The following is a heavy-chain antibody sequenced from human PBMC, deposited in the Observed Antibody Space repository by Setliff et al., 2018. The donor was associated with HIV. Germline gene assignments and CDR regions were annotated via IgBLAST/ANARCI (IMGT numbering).Heavy chain of an antibody. CDR2: ICHSGSA. J-gene: IGHJ4*02. V-gene: IGHV4-34*01. CDR3: ARESYFYYFDY. CDR1: GGSFSAYS. D-gene: IGHD3-10*01. Sequence: PSETLSLTCAVYGGSFSAYSWSWIRQPPGKGLEWIGEICHSGSANYNPSLRSRVTISVDTSKNQFSLKLNSVTAADAAVYYCARESYFYYFDYWGQGTLVTVSS.